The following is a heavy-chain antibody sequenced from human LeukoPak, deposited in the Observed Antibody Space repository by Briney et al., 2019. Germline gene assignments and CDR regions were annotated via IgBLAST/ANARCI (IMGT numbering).Heavy chain of an antibody. V-gene: IGHV3-53*01. Sequence: GGSLRLSCAASGFTVSSNYMTWVRQTPGKGLEWVSLFYSGGRTYYADSVKGRFTISRDNSKNTLYLQMNSLRAEDTAVYYCARDHPGDYDYWGQGTLVTVSS. D-gene: IGHD3-10*01. CDR1: GFTVSSNY. CDR2: FYSGGRT. CDR3: ARDHPGDYDY. J-gene: IGHJ4*02.